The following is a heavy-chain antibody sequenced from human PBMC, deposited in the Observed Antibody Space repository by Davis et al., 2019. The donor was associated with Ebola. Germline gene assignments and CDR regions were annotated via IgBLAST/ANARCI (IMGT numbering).Heavy chain of an antibody. CDR3: ARGPAMSTYQYFEY. J-gene: IGHJ4*02. Sequence: SETLSLTCAVYGGSFRGYYWSWIRQPPGKGLEWIGEINHSGSTNYNPSLKSRVTISVDRSKNQLSLKLSSVTAADTAVYFCARGPAMSTYQYFEYWSQGTLVTVSS. D-gene: IGHD5/OR15-5a*01. V-gene: IGHV4-34*01. CDR1: GGSFRGYY. CDR2: INHSGST.